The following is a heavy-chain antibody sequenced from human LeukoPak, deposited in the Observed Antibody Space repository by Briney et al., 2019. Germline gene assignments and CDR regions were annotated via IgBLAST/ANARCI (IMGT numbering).Heavy chain of an antibody. D-gene: IGHD3-22*01. Sequence: GGSLRLSCAASGFTFSSYSMNWVRQAPGKGLEWVSSISSSSSYIYYADSVKGRFTISRDNAKNSLYLQMNSLRAEDTAVYYYARERSTMIVVVINSYSDYWGQGTLVTVSS. J-gene: IGHJ4*02. CDR3: ARERSTMIVVVINSYSDY. CDR2: ISSSSSYI. CDR1: GFTFSSYS. V-gene: IGHV3-21*01.